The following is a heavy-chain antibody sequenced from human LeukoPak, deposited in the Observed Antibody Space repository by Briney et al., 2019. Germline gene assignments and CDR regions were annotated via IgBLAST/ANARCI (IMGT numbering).Heavy chain of an antibody. CDR3: ARDSVSYSSSWYFPDY. CDR1: GYTFTSYG. Sequence: GASVKVSCKASGYTFTSYGISWVRQAPGQGLEWMGWISAYNGNTNYAQKLQGRVTMTTDTSTSTAYMELRSLRSDDTAVYYCARDSVSYSSSWYFPDYWGQGTLVTVSS. J-gene: IGHJ4*02. D-gene: IGHD6-13*01. V-gene: IGHV1-18*01. CDR2: ISAYNGNT.